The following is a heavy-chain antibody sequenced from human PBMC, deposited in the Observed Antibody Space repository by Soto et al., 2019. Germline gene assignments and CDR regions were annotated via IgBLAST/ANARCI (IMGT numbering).Heavy chain of an antibody. CDR1: GGTFSSYA. J-gene: IGHJ6*02. CDR3: AGDPQLHYYYYGMDV. D-gene: IGHD1-7*01. Sequence: SVKVSCKASGGTFSSYAISWVRQAPGQGLEWMGGIIPIFGTANYAQKFQGRVTITADESTSTAYMELSSLRSEDTAVYYCAGDPQLHYYYYGMDVWGQGTTVTVSS. CDR2: IIPIFGTA. V-gene: IGHV1-69*13.